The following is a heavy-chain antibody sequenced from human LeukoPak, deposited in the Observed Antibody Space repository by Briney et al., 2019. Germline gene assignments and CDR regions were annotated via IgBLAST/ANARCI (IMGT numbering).Heavy chain of an antibody. V-gene: IGHV3-30*04. J-gene: IGHJ4*02. CDR1: GFTFSSYA. CDR3: ATQPCSGGKCYLGY. Sequence: GGSLRLSCAASGFTFSSYAMHWVRQAPGKGLEWVAVISHDGRNKFYADSVKGRFTISRDDSKNTLDLEMNWLRPDDTAVYYCATQPCSGGKCYLGYWGQGTLVTVSS. D-gene: IGHD2-15*01. CDR2: ISHDGRNK.